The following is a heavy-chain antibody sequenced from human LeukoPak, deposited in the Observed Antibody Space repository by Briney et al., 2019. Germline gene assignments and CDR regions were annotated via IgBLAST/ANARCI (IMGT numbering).Heavy chain of an antibody. J-gene: IGHJ4*02. CDR3: ARDQYDSWSRRGNFDS. CDR1: GFTFRTYW. D-gene: IGHD3-3*01. Sequence: PGGSLRLSCAASGFTFRTYWMSWVRQAPGKGLEWVANIKHDGSEKNYVDSVKGRFTVSRDNTKNSLYLQMNSLRAEGTGVFYCARDQYDSWSRRGNFDSWGQGTLVIVSS. V-gene: IGHV3-7*03. CDR2: IKHDGSEK.